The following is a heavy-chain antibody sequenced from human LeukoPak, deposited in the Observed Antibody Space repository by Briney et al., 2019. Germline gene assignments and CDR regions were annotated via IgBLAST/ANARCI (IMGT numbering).Heavy chain of an antibody. J-gene: IGHJ6*03. CDR1: GGTFSSYA. CDR2: IIPIFGTA. V-gene: IGHV1-69*05. Sequence: ASEKVSCKASGGTFSSYAISWVRQAPGQGLEWMGGIIPIFGTANYAQKFQGRVTITTDESTSTAYMELSSLRSEDTAVYYCARGLREAMRGYYYYYMDVWGKGTTVTVSS. CDR3: ARGLREAMRGYYYYYMDV. D-gene: IGHD5-18*01.